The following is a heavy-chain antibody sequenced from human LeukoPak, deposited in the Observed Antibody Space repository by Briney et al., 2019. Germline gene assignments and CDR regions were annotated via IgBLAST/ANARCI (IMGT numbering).Heavy chain of an antibody. Sequence: GGSLRLSCVAYGFTFISSAMNGVRRAPGEGLQWVSAIGGSGGDTYYADSVKGRFTISRENSKTTVYLQMDNLRAEDMAVYYCAKDWRMEVWGQGTTVTVSS. CDR1: GFTFISSA. V-gene: IGHV3-23*01. CDR3: AKDWRMEV. CDR2: IGGSGGDT. J-gene: IGHJ6*02.